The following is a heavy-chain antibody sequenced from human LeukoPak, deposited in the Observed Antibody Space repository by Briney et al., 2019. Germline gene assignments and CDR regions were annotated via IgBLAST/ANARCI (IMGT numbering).Heavy chain of an antibody. D-gene: IGHD6-19*01. CDR3: TRLGSSGWYNWFDP. CDR1: GFTFSSYS. V-gene: IGHV3-21*04. Sequence: GGSLRLSCAASGFTFSSYSMNWVRQAPGKGLEWVSSISSGSSYIYYADSVKGRFTISRDNAKNSLYLQMNSLKTEDTAVYYCTRLGSSGWYNWFDPWGQGTLVTVSS. CDR2: ISSGSSYI. J-gene: IGHJ5*02.